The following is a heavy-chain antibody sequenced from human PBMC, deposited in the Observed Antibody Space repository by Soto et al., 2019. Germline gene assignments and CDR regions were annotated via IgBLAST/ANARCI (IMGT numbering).Heavy chain of an antibody. D-gene: IGHD6-19*01. CDR3: AREQAVAGAYYYYGMDV. J-gene: IGHJ6*02. Sequence: QVQLVQSGAEVKKPGSSVKVSCKASGGTFSSYAISWVRQAPGQGLEWMGGIIPIFGTANYAQKFQGRVTITADESTSTAYTELSSLRSEDTAVYYCAREQAVAGAYYYYGMDVWGQGTTVTVSS. CDR2: IIPIFGTA. CDR1: GGTFSSYA. V-gene: IGHV1-69*01.